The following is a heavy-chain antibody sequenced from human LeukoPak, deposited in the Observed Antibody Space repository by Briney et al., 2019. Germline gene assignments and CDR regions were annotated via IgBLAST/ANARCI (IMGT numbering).Heavy chain of an antibody. CDR1: GYTFTSHD. CDR3: ARGLRCSGGSCYLEGDAFDI. CDR2: MNPNSGNT. J-gene: IGHJ3*02. V-gene: IGHV1-8*01. D-gene: IGHD2-15*01. Sequence: ASVKVSCKASGYTFTSHDINWVRQATGQGLEWMGWMNPNSGNTGYAQKFQGRVTMTRNTSISTAYMELSSLRSEDTAVYYCARGLRCSGGSCYLEGDAFDIWGQGTMVTVSS.